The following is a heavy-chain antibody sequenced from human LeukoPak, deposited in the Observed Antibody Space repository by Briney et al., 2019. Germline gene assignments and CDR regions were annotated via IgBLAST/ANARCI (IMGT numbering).Heavy chain of an antibody. CDR2: LNPNTGNT. J-gene: IGHJ4*01. Sequence: ASVTVSCKASGYTFLSVDINWLRQATGQGLEWMGWLNPNTGNTGYAQKFRGRITLTGHTSIGTAYMELSSLTSEDTAVYYCARGFGDDSSSFNFWGHGAQVTVSS. V-gene: IGHV1-8*01. D-gene: IGHD3-22*01. CDR1: GYTFLSVD. CDR3: ARGFGDDSSSFNF.